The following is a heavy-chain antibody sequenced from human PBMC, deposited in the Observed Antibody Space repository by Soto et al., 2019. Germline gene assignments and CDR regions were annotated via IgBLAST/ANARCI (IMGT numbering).Heavy chain of an antibody. Sequence: PVGSLRLSCAASGFTFSSYSMNWVRQAPGKGLEWVSYISSSSSNIYYADSVKGRFTISRDNAKNSLYLQMNSLSDKDTAVYYCASQLLFRIVYATDDAFHIWGQGTMVTVSS. V-gene: IGHV3-48*02. CDR3: ASQLLFRIVYATDDAFHI. CDR1: GFTFSSYS. CDR2: ISSSSSNI. J-gene: IGHJ3*02. D-gene: IGHD2-8*01.